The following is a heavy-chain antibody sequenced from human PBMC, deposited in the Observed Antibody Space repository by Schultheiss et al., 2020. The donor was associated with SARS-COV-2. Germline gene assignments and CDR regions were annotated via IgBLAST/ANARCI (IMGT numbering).Heavy chain of an antibody. CDR3: ASDRWASLGWFDP. J-gene: IGHJ5*02. D-gene: IGHD3-16*02. CDR1: GFIFSDYY. Sequence: GESLKISGAASGFIFSDYYMSWIRQAPGKGLEWVSYISSSGSTIYYADSVKGRFTISRDNAKNSLYLQMNSLRAEDTAVYYCASDRWASLGWFDPWGQGTLVTVSS. CDR2: ISSSGSTI. V-gene: IGHV3-11*01.